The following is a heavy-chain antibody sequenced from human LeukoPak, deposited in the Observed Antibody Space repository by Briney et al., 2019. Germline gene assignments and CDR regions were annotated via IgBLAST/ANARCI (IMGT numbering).Heavy chain of an antibody. J-gene: IGHJ4*02. V-gene: IGHV3-74*01. CDR1: GFSFSGHW. CDR2: ISPTGSTT. CDR3: ARGPNSNWSGLDF. Sequence: GGSLRLSCTASGFSFSGHWMHWARQLPGKGLVWVSRISPTGSTTSYADSVKGRFTVSRDNAKNTLYLQVNNLRAEDTAVYYCARGPNSNWSGLDFWGQGTLLTGSP. D-gene: IGHD6-6*01.